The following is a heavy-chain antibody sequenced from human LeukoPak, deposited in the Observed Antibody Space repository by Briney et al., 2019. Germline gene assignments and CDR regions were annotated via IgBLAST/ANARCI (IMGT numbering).Heavy chain of an antibody. J-gene: IGHJ4*02. CDR3: ARGPEYSSSSGDY. V-gene: IGHV3-30-3*01. Sequence: GGSLRLSCAASGFTFSSYAMHWVRQAPGKGLEWVAVISYDGSNKYYADSVKGRFTISRDNSKNTLYLQMNSLRAEDTAVYYCARGPEYSSSSGDYWGQGTLVTVSS. CDR1: GFTFSSYA. CDR2: ISYDGSNK. D-gene: IGHD6-6*01.